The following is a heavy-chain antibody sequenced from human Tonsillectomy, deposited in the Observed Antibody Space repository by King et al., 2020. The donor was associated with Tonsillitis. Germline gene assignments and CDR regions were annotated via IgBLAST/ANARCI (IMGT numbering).Heavy chain of an antibody. CDR2: LNSGGST. J-gene: IGHJ4*02. D-gene: IGHD2/OR15-2a*01. CDR1: GFTVSSNY. V-gene: IGHV3-66*01. Sequence: VQLVESGGGLVQPGESLRLSCAASGFTVSSNYMSWVRQAPGKGLEWVSVLNSGGSTYYANSVKGRFTISRDNSKNTLYLQMNILRAEATAVYYCARDSYLSAMYYLISGGQGHLVTVPS. CDR3: ARDSYLSAMYYLIS.